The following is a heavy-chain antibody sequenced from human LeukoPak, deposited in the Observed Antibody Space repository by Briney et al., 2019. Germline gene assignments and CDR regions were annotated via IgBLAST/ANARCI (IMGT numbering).Heavy chain of an antibody. D-gene: IGHD3-16*02. CDR3: ARDRHDYVWGSYRPTHYYGMDV. CDR2: IIPILGVA. V-gene: IGHV1-69*04. Sequence: GASVKVSCKASGGTFSSYAISWVRQAPGQGLEWMGRIIPILGVADYAQKFQGRITITADTSTNTAYMELSSLGSEDTAVYSCARDRHDYVWGSYRPTHYYGMDVWGQGTTVTVSS. J-gene: IGHJ6*02. CDR1: GGTFSSYA.